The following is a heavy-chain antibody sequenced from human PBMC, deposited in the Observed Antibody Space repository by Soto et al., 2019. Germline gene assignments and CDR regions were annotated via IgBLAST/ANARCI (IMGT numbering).Heavy chain of an antibody. Sequence: SSVKVSCKASGYTFTSYGISWVRQAPGQGLEWMGWISAYNGNTNYAQKLQGRVTMTTDTSTSTAYMELRSLRSDDTAVYYCARVWPPPDAFDIWGQATMVTVSS. CDR2: ISAYNGNT. CDR1: GYTFTSYG. V-gene: IGHV1-18*04. CDR3: ARVWPPPDAFDI. J-gene: IGHJ3*02.